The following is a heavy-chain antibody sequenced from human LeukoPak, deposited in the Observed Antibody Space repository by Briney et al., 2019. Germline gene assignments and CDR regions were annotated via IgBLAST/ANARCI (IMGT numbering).Heavy chain of an antibody. J-gene: IGHJ4*02. CDR1: GGTFSSYA. V-gene: IGHV1-8*02. Sequence: ASVKVSCKASGGTFSSYAINWVRQATGQVLEWMGWMSPNSGKTGYAQKFQGRVTMTRDTSISTVYMELSSLRSEDTAVYYCARGPPDYWGQGTLVTVSS. CDR2: MSPNSGKT. CDR3: ARGPPDY.